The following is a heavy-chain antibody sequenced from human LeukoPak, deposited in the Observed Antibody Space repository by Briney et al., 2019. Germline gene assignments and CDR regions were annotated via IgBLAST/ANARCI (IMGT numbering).Heavy chain of an antibody. V-gene: IGHV1-18*01. CDR1: GYTFTSYG. CDR3: ARPYYDSSAPPYDY. J-gene: IGHJ4*02. CDR2: ISAYNGNT. D-gene: IGHD3-22*01. Sequence: ASLKVSCKASGYTFTSYGISWVRQAPGQGLEWMGWISAYNGNTNYAQKLQGRITMTTDTTTSTAYMELRSLRSDDTAVYYCARPYYDSSAPPYDYWGQGTLVTVSS.